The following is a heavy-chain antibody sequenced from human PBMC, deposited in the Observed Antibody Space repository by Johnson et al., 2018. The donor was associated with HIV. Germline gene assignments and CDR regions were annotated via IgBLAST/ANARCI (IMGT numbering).Heavy chain of an antibody. CDR3: TTALRGTVTRDGYILDAFDI. V-gene: IGHV3-15*01. Sequence: VQLVESGGGLVKHGGSLRLSCAASGFTFSNAWMSWVRQAPGKGLEWVGRIKSKTDGGTTDSAAPVKSEFTIPRKDSTNTLYLQMNSMKTEDTAVYYCTTALRGTVTRDGYILDAFDIWGQGTMVTVSS. D-gene: IGHD5-24*01. CDR2: IKSKTDGGTT. J-gene: IGHJ3*02. CDR1: GFTFSNAW.